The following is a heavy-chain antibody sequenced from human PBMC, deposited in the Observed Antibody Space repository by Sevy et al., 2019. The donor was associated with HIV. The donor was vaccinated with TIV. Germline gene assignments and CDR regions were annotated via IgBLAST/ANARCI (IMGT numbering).Heavy chain of an antibody. CDR2: IGSSSSYI. V-gene: IGHV3-21*01. D-gene: IGHD5-12*01. CDR3: ARGYSGYDLLFDY. J-gene: IGHJ4*02. Sequence: GGSLRLSCAASGFTFSSYSMNWVRQAPGKGLEWVSSIGSSSSYIYYADSVKGRFTISRDNAKNSLYLQMNSLRAEDTAVYYCARGYSGYDLLFDYWGQGTLVTVSS. CDR1: GFTFSSYS.